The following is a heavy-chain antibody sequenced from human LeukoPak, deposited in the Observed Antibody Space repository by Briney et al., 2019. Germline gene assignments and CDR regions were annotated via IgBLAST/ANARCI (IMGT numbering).Heavy chain of an antibody. Sequence: ASVKVSCKASGYTFTSYYMHWVRQAPGQGLEWMGIINPSGGSTSYAQEFQGRVTMTRDTSTSTAYMELSSLRSEDTAVYYCARVSFSNRDVFDIWGQGTMVTVSS. J-gene: IGHJ3*02. CDR3: ARVSFSNRDVFDI. D-gene: IGHD1-14*01. CDR2: INPSGGST. CDR1: GYTFTSYY. V-gene: IGHV1-46*01.